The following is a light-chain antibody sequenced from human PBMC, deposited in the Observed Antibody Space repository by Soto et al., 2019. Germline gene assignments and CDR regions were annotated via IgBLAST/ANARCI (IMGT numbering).Light chain of an antibody. CDR1: SSDGGGYNY. Sequence: QSVLTQPPSASGSPGQSVTISCTGTSSDGGGYNYVSWYQQHPGKAPKLMIYEVSKRPSGVPDRFSGSKSGNTASLTVSGLQAEDEADYYCSSYADSNGVVFGGGTKVTVL. J-gene: IGLJ2*01. CDR2: EVS. V-gene: IGLV2-8*01. CDR3: SSYADSNGVV.